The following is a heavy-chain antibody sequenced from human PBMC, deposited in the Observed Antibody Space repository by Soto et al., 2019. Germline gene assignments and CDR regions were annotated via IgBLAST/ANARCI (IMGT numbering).Heavy chain of an antibody. CDR2: IIPIFGTA. V-gene: IGHV1-69*13. Sequence: SVKVSCKASGGTFSSYAISWVRQAPGQGLEWMGGIIPIFGTANYAQKFQGRVTITADESTSTAYMELSSLRSEDTAVYYCASEYCGVYCYSAARYCMDVCGQGTTVTVSS. CDR1: GGTFSSYA. J-gene: IGHJ6*02. CDR3: ASEYCGVYCYSAARYCMDV. D-gene: IGHD2-21*02.